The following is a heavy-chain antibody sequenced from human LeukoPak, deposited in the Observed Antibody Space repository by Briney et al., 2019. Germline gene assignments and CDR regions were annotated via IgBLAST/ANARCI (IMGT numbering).Heavy chain of an antibody. D-gene: IGHD3-22*01. V-gene: IGHV4-59*01. CDR2: IYYSGST. CDR3: ASFDSSGSHAFDI. Sequence: PSETLSLTCTVSGGSISSYYWSWIRQPPGKGLEWIGYIYYSGSTNYNPSLKSRVTISVDTSKNQFSLKLSSVTAADTAVYYCASFDSSGSHAFDIWGQGTMVTVSS. J-gene: IGHJ3*02. CDR1: GGSISSYY.